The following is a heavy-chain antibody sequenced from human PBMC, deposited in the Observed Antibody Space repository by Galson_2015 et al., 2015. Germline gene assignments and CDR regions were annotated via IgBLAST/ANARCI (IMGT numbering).Heavy chain of an antibody. CDR2: IKQDGSDK. CDR3: ARARGGCSGYDNAFDI. V-gene: IGHV3-7*04. D-gene: IGHD5-12*01. CDR1: GFTFSSYW. J-gene: IGHJ3*02. Sequence: SLRLSCAASGFTFSSYWMTWVRQAPGKGLQWVANIKQDGSDKYYVDSVKGRFTISRDNAKYSLYLQMNSLTAEDTAVYYCARARGGCSGYDNAFDIWGQGTMVTVSS.